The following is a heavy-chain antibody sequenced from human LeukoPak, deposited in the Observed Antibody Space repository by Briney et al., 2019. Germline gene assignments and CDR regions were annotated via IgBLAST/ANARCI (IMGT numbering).Heavy chain of an antibody. CDR3: ARGAIRGSQHPRDY. CDR1: GFTFSSFS. CDR2: ISGSSSIV. J-gene: IGHJ4*02. Sequence: PGGSLRLSCAASGFTFSSFSMNWVRQAPGKGLEWLSYISGSSSIVYYGDSVKGRFTISRDNAKNSLYLQMNSLRAEDTAVYYCARGAIRGSQHPRDYWGQGTLVTVSS. D-gene: IGHD1-26*01. V-gene: IGHV3-48*04.